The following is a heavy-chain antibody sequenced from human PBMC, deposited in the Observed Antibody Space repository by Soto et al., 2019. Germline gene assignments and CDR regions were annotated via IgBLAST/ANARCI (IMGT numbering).Heavy chain of an antibody. CDR2: IKQDGSEK. D-gene: IGHD3-9*01. J-gene: IGHJ6*03. CDR3: ARGYYDILTGYSDRLNYYYYYMDV. V-gene: IGHV3-7*04. Sequence: GGSLRLSCAASGFTFSSYWMSWVRQAPGKGLEWVANIKQDGSEKYYVDSVKGRFTISRDNAKNSLYLQMNSLGAEDTAVYYCARGYYDILTGYSDRLNYYYYYMDVWGKGTTVTVSS. CDR1: GFTFSSYW.